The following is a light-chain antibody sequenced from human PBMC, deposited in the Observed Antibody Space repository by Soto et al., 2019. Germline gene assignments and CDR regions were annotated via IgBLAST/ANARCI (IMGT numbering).Light chain of an antibody. CDR2: AAS. CDR1: QSISSY. J-gene: IGKJ3*01. CDR3: QQSYSTPLT. V-gene: IGKV1-39*01. Sequence: DIPMTQSPSSLSASVGDRVTITCRASQSISSYLNWYQQKPGKAPKLLIYAASSLQSGVPSRFSGSGSGTDFTLTISSLQPEDFATYYCQQSYSTPLTFGPGTKVDIK.